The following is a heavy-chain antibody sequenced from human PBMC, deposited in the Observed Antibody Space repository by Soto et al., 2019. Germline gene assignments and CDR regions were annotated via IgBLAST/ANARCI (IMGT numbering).Heavy chain of an antibody. Sequence: GSLRLSCAASGFTFSGSALHWVRQASGKGLEWVGQIRSKADSYATAYSASVKGRFTISRDDSKNTAYLQMNSLKTEDTAVYYCTRPGGSGSYYYYYGMDVWGQGTTVTAP. V-gene: IGHV3-73*01. CDR2: IRSKADSYAT. CDR1: GFTFSGSA. CDR3: TRPGGSGSYYYYYGMDV. J-gene: IGHJ6*02. D-gene: IGHD3-10*01.